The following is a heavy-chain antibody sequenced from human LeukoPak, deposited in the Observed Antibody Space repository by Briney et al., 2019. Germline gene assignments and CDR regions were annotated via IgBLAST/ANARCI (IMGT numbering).Heavy chain of an antibody. CDR3: ARDFSGALWFGEP. CDR1: GFAVSSNH. CDR2: IFNGGST. J-gene: IGHJ4*02. V-gene: IGHV3-53*01. D-gene: IGHD3-10*01. Sequence: GGSLRLSCAASGFAVSSNHMNWVRQAPGKGLEWVSVIFNGGSTYYADSVKGRFTISRDNSKNTLYLQMNSLRAEDTAVYYCARDFSGALWFGEPRGQGTLVTVSS.